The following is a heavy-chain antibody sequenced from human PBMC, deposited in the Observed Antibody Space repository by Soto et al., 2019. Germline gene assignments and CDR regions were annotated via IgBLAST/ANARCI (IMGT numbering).Heavy chain of an antibody. J-gene: IGHJ4*02. CDR3: ARGGSSGWFFLDY. V-gene: IGHV3-11*04. Sequence: LSLTCAGYGGSFSGYYWSWIRQTPGKGLEWVSYISSSSNAIYYGDSVKGRFTISRDNAKNSLHLRMSSLRAEDTAIYYCARGGSSGWFFLDYWGQGALVTVSS. CDR1: GGSFSGYY. D-gene: IGHD6-19*01. CDR2: ISSSSNAI.